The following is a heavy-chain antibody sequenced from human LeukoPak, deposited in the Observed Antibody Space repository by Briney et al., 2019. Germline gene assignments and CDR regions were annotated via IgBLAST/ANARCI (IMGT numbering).Heavy chain of an antibody. J-gene: IGHJ6*03. CDR1: GGSISSYY. CDR3: ASETYYDFWSGYYSYMDV. CDR2: IYTSGST. V-gene: IGHV4-4*07. Sequence: SETLSLTCTVSGGSISSYYWSWIRQPAGKGLEWIGRIYTSGSTNYNPSLKSRVTMSVDTSKNQLSLKLSSVTAADTAVYYCASETYYDFWSGYYSYMDVWGKGTTVTVSS. D-gene: IGHD3-3*01.